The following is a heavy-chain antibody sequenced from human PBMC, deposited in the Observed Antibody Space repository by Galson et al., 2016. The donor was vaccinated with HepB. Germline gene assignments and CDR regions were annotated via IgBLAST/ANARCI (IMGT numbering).Heavy chain of an antibody. V-gene: IGHV3-21*01. Sequence: SLRLSCADSGFTFRSYSMNWVRQAPGKGLEWVSCISSTSSYIYYADSVKGRFTISRDNAKNSLYLQMNGLRAEDTAVYYCARDNGDLDYWGQGTLVTVSS. CDR3: ARDNGDLDY. CDR1: GFTFRSYS. CDR2: ISSTSSYI. D-gene: IGHD4-17*01. J-gene: IGHJ4*02.